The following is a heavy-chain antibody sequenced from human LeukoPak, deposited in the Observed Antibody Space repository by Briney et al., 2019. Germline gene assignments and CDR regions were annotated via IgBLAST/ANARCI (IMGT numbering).Heavy chain of an antibody. CDR1: GFTFSSYS. CDR2: ISLSSGAI. J-gene: IGHJ4*02. CDR3: ARDADYGDYAGFDY. V-gene: IGHV3-48*01. D-gene: IGHD4-17*01. Sequence: GGSLRLSCAASGFTFSSYSMTWVRQAPGKGLEWVSYISLSSGAIYYVDSVKGRFTISRDNAKNSLYLQMNSLRAEDTAVYYCARDADYGDYAGFDYWGQGTLVTVSS.